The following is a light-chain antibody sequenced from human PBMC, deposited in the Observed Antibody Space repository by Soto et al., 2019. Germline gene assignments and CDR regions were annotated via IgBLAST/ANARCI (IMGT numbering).Light chain of an antibody. CDR2: EGS. CDR3: CAYAASSTGV. Sequence: QSALTQPASVSGSPGQSITISCTGNSSDVGSYNLVSWYQQHPGKAPKLMIYEGSKRPSGVSNRFSGSKSGNTASLTISGRPFQDEAAYYCCAYAASSTGVFGGGTKL. V-gene: IGLV2-23*01. CDR1: SSDVGSYNL. J-gene: IGLJ3*02.